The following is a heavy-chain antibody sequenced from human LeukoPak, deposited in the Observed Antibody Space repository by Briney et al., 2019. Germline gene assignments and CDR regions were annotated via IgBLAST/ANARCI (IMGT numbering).Heavy chain of an antibody. CDR2: ISVYNGNT. CDR3: ARDFQGYYYYGMDV. Sequence: ASVKVSCKASGYSFTSYGISWVRQAPGQGLEWMGWISVYNGNTNYAQKLQGRVTMTTDTSTSTAYMELSSLRSEDTAVYYCARDFQGYYYYGMDVWGQGTTVTVS. CDR1: GYSFTSYG. V-gene: IGHV1-18*01. J-gene: IGHJ6*02.